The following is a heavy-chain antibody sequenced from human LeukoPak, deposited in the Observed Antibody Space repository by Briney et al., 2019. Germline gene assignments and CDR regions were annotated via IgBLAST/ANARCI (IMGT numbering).Heavy chain of an antibody. J-gene: IGHJ5*02. CDR3: AKSVWFGEFSS. V-gene: IGHV4-59*01. CDR2: IYYSGST. CDR1: GGSISSYY. D-gene: IGHD3-10*01. Sequence: SETLSLTCTVSGGSISSYYRSWIRQPPGKGLEWIGYIYYSGSTNYNPSLKSRVTISVDTSKNQFSLKLSSVTAADTAVYYCAKSVWFGEFSSWGQGTLVTVSS.